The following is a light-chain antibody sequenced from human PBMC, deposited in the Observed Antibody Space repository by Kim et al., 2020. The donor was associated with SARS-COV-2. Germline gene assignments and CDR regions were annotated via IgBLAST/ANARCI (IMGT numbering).Light chain of an antibody. CDR3: QKYNNAPWT. V-gene: IGKV1-27*01. CDR2: AAS. Sequence: ASVGDRVTITCRASQDIAKSVAWYQQKPGKVPQVLIYAASTLQSGVPSRFSGSGSGTEFTLTIGSLQTEDVATYYCQKYNNAPWTFGPGTKVDIK. CDR1: QDIAKS. J-gene: IGKJ1*01.